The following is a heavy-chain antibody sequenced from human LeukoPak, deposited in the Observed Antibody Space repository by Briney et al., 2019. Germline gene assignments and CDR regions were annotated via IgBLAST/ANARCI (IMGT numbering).Heavy chain of an antibody. V-gene: IGHV4-38-2*02. CDR2: IYHSGST. CDR1: GYSISSGYY. D-gene: IGHD1-26*01. J-gene: IGHJ4*02. Sequence: SETLSLTCTVSGYSISSGYYWGWIRQPPGKGLEWIGSIYHSGSTYYNPSLKSRVTISVDTSKNQFSLKLRSVTAADTAVYYCAGGALWVWGQGTLVTVSS. CDR3: AGGALWV.